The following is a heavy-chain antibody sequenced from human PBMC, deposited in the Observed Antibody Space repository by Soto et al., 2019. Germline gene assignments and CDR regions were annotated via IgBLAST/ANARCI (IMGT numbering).Heavy chain of an antibody. CDR3: ARDFDGSGSYYTNY. Sequence: GASVKVSCKASGYTFTSYAMHWVRQAPGQRLEWMGWINAGNGNTKYSQKFQGRVTITRDTSTSTAYMELRSLRSDDTAVYFCARDFDGSGSYYTNYWGQGTLV. J-gene: IGHJ4*02. D-gene: IGHD3-10*01. CDR1: GYTFTSYA. CDR2: INAGNGNT. V-gene: IGHV1-3*01.